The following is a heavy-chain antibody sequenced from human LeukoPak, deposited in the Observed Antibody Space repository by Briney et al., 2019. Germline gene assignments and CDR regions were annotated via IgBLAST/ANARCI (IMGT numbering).Heavy chain of an antibody. Sequence: KSSETLSLTCAVYGGSFSGYYWGWIRQPPGKGLEWIGSIYYSGSTYYNPSLKSRVTMSVDTSKNQFSLNLNSVTAADTAVYYCARGPTTVTRAFDYWGQGTLVTVSS. CDR1: GGSFSGYY. D-gene: IGHD4-17*01. V-gene: IGHV4-34*11. J-gene: IGHJ4*02. CDR2: IYYSGST. CDR3: ARGPTTVTRAFDY.